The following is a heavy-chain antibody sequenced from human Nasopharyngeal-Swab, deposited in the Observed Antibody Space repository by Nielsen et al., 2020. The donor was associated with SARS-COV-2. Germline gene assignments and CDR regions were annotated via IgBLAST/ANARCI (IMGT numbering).Heavy chain of an antibody. CDR3: ARGGQPFYYYYMDV. CDR2: IYPGDSET. CDR1: GYRFPSYW. Sequence: KVSCKGSGYRFPSYWIGWLRQMPGKGLEWMGIIYPGDSETRYSPSFQGQVTISADQSTNTAYLQWSSLKASDTAMYFCARGGQPFYYYYMDVWGKGTTVTVSS. D-gene: IGHD3-16*01. J-gene: IGHJ6*03. V-gene: IGHV5-51*01.